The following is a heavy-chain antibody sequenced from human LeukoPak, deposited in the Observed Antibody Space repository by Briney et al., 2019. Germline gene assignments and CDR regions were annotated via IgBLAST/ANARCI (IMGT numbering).Heavy chain of an antibody. CDR2: IYYSGST. D-gene: IGHD3-16*01. Sequence: SETLSLTCTVSGGSISSYYWSWIRQPLGKGLEWIGYIYYSGSTNYNPSLKSRVTISVDTSKNQFSLKLSSVAAADTAVYYCARVGPDYGMDVWGQGTTVTVSS. CDR1: GGSISSYY. V-gene: IGHV4-59*01. CDR3: ARVGPDYGMDV. J-gene: IGHJ6*02.